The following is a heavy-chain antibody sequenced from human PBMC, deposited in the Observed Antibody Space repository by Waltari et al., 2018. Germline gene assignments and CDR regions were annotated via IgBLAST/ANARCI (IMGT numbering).Heavy chain of an antibody. CDR1: GFTYGMSG. CDR2: SNSDGSST. V-gene: IGHV3-74*01. CDR3: ARGARRTTVTTGWWYFDL. Sequence: EVQLVESGGGLVQPGGPWDSSFEASGFTYGMSGMHWVRQAPGKGLVWVSRSNSDGSSTSYADSVKGRFTISKDNAKNTVYLQMNSLRAEDTAIYYCARGARRTTVTTGWWYFDLWGRGTLVTVSS. J-gene: IGHJ2*01. D-gene: IGHD4-17*01.